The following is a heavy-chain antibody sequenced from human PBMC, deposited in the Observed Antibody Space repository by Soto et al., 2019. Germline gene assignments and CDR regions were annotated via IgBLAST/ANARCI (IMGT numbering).Heavy chain of an antibody. CDR1: GFTFSSYS. CDR2: ISSSSSTI. V-gene: IGHV3-48*02. J-gene: IGHJ4*02. CDR3: ARDWALYSGSYFDY. D-gene: IGHD1-26*01. Sequence: GGSLRLSCAASGFTFSSYSMNWVRQAPGKGLEWVSYISSSSSTIYYADSVKGRFTISRDNAKNSLYLQMNSLRDEDTAVYYCARDWALYSGSYFDYWGQGTLVTVSS.